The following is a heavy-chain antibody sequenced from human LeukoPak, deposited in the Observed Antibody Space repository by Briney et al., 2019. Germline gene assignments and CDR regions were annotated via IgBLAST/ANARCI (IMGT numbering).Heavy chain of an antibody. V-gene: IGHV3-23*01. D-gene: IGHD2-15*01. CDR1: GFTFSSYA. CDR3: AKVALARYCSGGSCYHFDY. J-gene: IGHJ4*02. CDR2: ISGSGGST. Sequence: PGGSLRLSCAASGFTFSSYAVSWVRQAPGKGLEWVSAISGSGGSTYYADSVKGRFTISRDNSKNTLYLQMNSLRAEDTAVYYCAKVALARYCSGGSCYHFDYWGQGTLVTVSS.